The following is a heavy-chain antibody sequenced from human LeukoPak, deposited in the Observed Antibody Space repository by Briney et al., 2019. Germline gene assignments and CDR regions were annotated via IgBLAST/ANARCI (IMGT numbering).Heavy chain of an antibody. CDR3: AKGVGGRYCSSTSCYLFDF. Sequence: GGSLRLSCAASGFTFSSYGMSWVRQAPGRGLEWVSAISASGGSTYYADSVKGRFTISRDSSKNTLYLQMNSLRAEDTAVYYCAKGVGGRYCSSTSCYLFDFWGQGPLVTVSS. D-gene: IGHD2-2*01. J-gene: IGHJ4*02. CDR2: ISASGGST. CDR1: GFTFSSYG. V-gene: IGHV3-23*01.